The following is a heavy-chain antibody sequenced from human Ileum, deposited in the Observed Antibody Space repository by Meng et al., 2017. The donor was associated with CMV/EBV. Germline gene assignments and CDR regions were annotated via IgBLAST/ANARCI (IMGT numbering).Heavy chain of an antibody. J-gene: IGHJ4*02. CDR1: GLIFRDHY. V-gene: IGHV3-72*01. D-gene: IGHD3-16*01. Sequence: ASGLIFRDHYMHWFRRAPGKGLEWVARRKSKRDGYVTEYAASVRGRLTISRDDSKDSLYLDMNSLKTGDTAVYYCGRDSMKGGGFDCWGQGVLVTVSS. CDR2: RKSKRDGYVT. CDR3: GRDSMKGGGFDC.